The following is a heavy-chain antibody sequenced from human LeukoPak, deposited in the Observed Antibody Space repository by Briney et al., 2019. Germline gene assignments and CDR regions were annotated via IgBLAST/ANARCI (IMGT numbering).Heavy chain of an antibody. V-gene: IGHV1-69*13. CDR1: GGTFSSYA. D-gene: IGHD6-13*01. CDR2: IIPIFGTA. CDR3: ARAKGGIAAAYYMDV. J-gene: IGHJ6*03. Sequence: SVKVSCKASGGTFSSYAISWVRQAPGQGLEWMGGIIPIFGTANYAQKFQGRVTITADESTSIAYMELSSLRSEDTAVYYCARAKGGIAAAYYMDVWAKGTTVTVSS.